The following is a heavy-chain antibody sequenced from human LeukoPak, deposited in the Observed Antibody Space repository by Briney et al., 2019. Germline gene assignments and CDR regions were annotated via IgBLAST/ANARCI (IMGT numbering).Heavy chain of an antibody. CDR1: GFTFSSYG. J-gene: IGHJ4*02. V-gene: IGHV3-33*06. CDR3: AKGTYSSSPRDY. CDR2: IWYDGSNK. D-gene: IGHD6-6*01. Sequence: GRSLRLSCAASGFTFSSYGMHWVRQAPGKGLEWVAVIWYDGSNKYYADSVKGRFTISRVNSKNTLYLQMNSLRAEDTAVYYCAKGTYSSSPRDYWGQGTLVTVSS.